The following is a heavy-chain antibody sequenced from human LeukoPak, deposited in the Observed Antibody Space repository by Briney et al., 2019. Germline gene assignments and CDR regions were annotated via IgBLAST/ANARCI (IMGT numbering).Heavy chain of an antibody. Sequence: GGSLRLSCAASGFTFNNYVMNWVRQAPGKGLEWVSVISGSGGSINYVDSVKGRFTISRDNSKNTLYLQMNSLRAEDTAVYYCAKDQYNYGNYFDYWGQGTLVTVSS. J-gene: IGHJ4*02. CDR3: AKDQYNYGNYFDY. CDR2: ISGSGGSI. D-gene: IGHD3-10*01. CDR1: GFTFNNYV. V-gene: IGHV3-23*01.